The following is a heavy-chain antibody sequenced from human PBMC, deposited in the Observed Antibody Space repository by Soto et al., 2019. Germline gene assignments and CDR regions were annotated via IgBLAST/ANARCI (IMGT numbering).Heavy chain of an antibody. CDR3: ARGPPNWGFDY. V-gene: IGHV1-8*01. CDR1: GYTFTSYD. Sequence: GASVKVSCKASGYTFTSYDINWVRQATGQGLEWMGWMSPKSGNTGYSQKFQGRVTMTRTTSASTAYMELSSLRSDDTAVYYCARGPPNWGFDYWGQGTLVTVSS. J-gene: IGHJ4*02. CDR2: MSPKSGNT. D-gene: IGHD7-27*01.